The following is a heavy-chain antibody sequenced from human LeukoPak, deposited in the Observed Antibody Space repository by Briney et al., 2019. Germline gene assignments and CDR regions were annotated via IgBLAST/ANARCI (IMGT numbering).Heavy chain of an antibody. V-gene: IGHV3-7*03. CDR2: IKQDGSEK. J-gene: IGHJ4*02. CDR3: ARSIWAPLTTALNSSSWYLFDY. D-gene: IGHD6-13*01. Sequence: GGSLRLSCAASGFTFSSYWMSWVRQAPGKGLEWVANIKQDGSEKYYVDSVKGRFTISRDNAKNTLYLQMNSLRAEDTAVHYCARSIWAPLTTALNSSSWYLFDYWGQGTLVTVSS. CDR1: GFTFSSYW.